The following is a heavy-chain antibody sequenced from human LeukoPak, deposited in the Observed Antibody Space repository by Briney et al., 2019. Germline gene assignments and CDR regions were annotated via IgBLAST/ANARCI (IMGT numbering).Heavy chain of an antibody. CDR3: AREVSTLFDY. V-gene: IGHV1-18*01. J-gene: IGHJ4*02. Sequence: ASVKVSCKASDYTFTSYGISWVRQAPGEGLEWMGWISAYTGNTNYAQKLQGRVTMTTDTSTSTAYMELRSLRSDDTAVYYCAREVSTLFDYWGQGTLVTVSS. D-gene: IGHD5/OR15-5a*01. CDR2: ISAYTGNT. CDR1: DYTFTSYG.